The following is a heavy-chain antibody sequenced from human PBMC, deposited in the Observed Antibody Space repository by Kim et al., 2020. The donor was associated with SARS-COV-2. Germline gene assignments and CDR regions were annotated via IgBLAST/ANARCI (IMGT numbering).Heavy chain of an antibody. CDR1: GGSISSYY. CDR3: ARMFTYYYDSSGYHPFDY. Sequence: SETLSLTCTVSGGSISSYYWSWIRQPPGKGLEWIGYIYYSGSTNYNPSLKSRVTISVDTSKNQFSLKLSSVTAADTAVYYCARMFTYYYDSSGYHPFDYWGQGTLVTVSS. V-gene: IGHV4-59*01. J-gene: IGHJ4*02. D-gene: IGHD3-22*01. CDR2: IYYSGST.